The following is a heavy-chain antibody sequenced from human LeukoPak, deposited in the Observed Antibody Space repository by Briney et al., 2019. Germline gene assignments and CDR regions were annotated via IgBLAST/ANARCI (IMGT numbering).Heavy chain of an antibody. CDR2: IIPIFGTA. D-gene: IGHD3-3*01. Sequence: GASVNVSCKASGGTFSSYAISWVRQAPGQGLEWMGGIIPIFGTANYAQKFQGRVTITADESTSTAYMELSSLRSEDTAVYYCAREGPAFGVSQHWFDPWGQGTLVTVSS. J-gene: IGHJ5*02. CDR1: GGTFSSYA. V-gene: IGHV1-69*13. CDR3: AREGPAFGVSQHWFDP.